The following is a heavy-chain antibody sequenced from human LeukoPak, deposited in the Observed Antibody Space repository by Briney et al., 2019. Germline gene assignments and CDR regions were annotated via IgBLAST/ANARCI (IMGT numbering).Heavy chain of an antibody. Sequence: QPGGSLRLSCTASGFIFNNYAMHWVRQPPGKGLEWVSGISWNSGSIDYADSVKGRFTISRDNAKNSLYLQMNSLRVEDTAFYYCAKDNRRHYTSGPNPDSLHWGQGALVTVSS. V-gene: IGHV3-9*01. CDR1: GFIFNNYA. CDR2: ISWNSGSI. J-gene: IGHJ4*02. CDR3: AKDNRRHYTSGPNPDSLH. D-gene: IGHD6-19*01.